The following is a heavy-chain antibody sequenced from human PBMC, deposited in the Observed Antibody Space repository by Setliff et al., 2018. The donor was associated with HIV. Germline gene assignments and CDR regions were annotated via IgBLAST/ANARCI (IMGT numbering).Heavy chain of an antibody. J-gene: IGHJ6*02. CDR1: GDSIRSSDTY. CDR3: ARDANYYESGGPPLHGMDV. D-gene: IGHD3-22*01. V-gene: IGHV4-31*03. Sequence: SETLSLTCTVSGDSIRSSDTYWSWIRQHPGKGLEWIGYIFYSGNAYYNPSLKSRVTISVDRSRNQFSLKLNSVTAADTAVYDCARDANYYESGGPPLHGMDVWGQGTTVTVSS. CDR2: IFYSGNA.